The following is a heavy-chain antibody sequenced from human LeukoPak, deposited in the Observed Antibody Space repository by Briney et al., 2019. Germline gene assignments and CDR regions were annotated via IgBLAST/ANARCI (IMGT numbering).Heavy chain of an antibody. D-gene: IGHD3-10*01. J-gene: IGHJ6*02. Sequence: SETLSLTCTVSGGSISSYYWSWIRQPAGKGLEWRGRIYTSGSTNYNPSLQSRGTMSADTTKNHFSLKLSSVTAANTAVYYCARGHAVNYYGSGSYDGMDVWGQGTTVTVSS. CDR1: GGSISSYY. CDR3: ARGHAVNYYGSGSYDGMDV. CDR2: IYTSGST. V-gene: IGHV4-4*07.